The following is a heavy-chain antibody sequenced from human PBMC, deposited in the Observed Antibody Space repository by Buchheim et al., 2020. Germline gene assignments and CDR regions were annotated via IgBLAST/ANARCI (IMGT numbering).Heavy chain of an antibody. D-gene: IGHD4-17*01. J-gene: IGHJ6*02. CDR1: GFTFSSYG. Sequence: QVQLVESGGGVVQPGRSLRLSCAASGFTFSSYGMHWVRQAPGKGLEWVAVISYDGSNKYYADSVKGRFTISRDNSKHTLYLQMNSLRAEDTAVYYCAKDRQPYGDYVGLRYYGMDVWGQGTT. V-gene: IGHV3-30*18. CDR2: ISYDGSNK. CDR3: AKDRQPYGDYVGLRYYGMDV.